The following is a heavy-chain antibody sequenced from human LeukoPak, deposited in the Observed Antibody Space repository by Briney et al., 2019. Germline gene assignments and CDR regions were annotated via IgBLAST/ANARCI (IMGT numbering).Heavy chain of an antibody. V-gene: IGHV3-7*04. J-gene: IGHJ4*02. CDR2: IKPDGSEK. D-gene: IGHD1-7*01. Sequence: SPRPSPAPSGVASRHYWINSVRQASGKGPRRVANIKPDGSEKRYADSVQGRFTISRDNAENSLYLQMNSLRAEDTAVYYCARVVGTDEGADYWGQGTLVTVSS. CDR3: ARVVGTDEGADY. CDR1: GVASRHYW.